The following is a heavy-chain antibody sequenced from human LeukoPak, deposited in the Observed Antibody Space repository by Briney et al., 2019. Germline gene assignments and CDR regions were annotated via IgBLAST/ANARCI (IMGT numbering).Heavy chain of an antibody. CDR3: ARTMVRGPNWFDP. J-gene: IGHJ5*02. CDR1: GFTFSSYS. Sequence: PGGSLRLSCAASGFTFSSYSMNWVRQAPGKGLEWVSSISSSSSYIYYADSVKGRFTISRDNAKNSLYLQMNSLRAEDTAVYYCARTMVRGPNWFDPWGQGTLVTVSS. CDR2: ISSSSSYI. D-gene: IGHD3-10*01. V-gene: IGHV3-21*01.